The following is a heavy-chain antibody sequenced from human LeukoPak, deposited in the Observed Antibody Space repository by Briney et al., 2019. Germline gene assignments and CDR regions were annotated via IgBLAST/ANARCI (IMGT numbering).Heavy chain of an antibody. D-gene: IGHD3-10*01. CDR2: IYSGGDT. V-gene: IGHV3-53*01. CDR3: ASGRGRASDYYYGMDV. J-gene: IGHJ6*02. Sequence: GGSLRLSCAVSGFTVSSNYMSWVRQAPGKGLEWVSVIYSGGDTYYADSVKGRFSISRDNSKNTLYLQMNSLRAEDTAGYYCASGRGRASDYYYGMDVWGQGTTVTVSS. CDR1: GFTVSSNY.